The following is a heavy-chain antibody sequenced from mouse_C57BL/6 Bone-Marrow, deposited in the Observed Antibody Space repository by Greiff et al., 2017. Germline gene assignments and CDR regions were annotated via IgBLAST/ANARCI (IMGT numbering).Heavy chain of an antibody. CDR3: AREGTTVGYFDY. CDR1: GYTFTSYG. D-gene: IGHD1-1*01. CDR2: IYPRSGNT. J-gene: IGHJ2*01. Sequence: VQLQQSGAELARPGASVKLSCTASGYTFTSYGISWVKQRTGQGLEWIGEIYPRSGNTYYNEKFKGKATLTADKSSSTAYMELRSLTSEDSAVYFCAREGTTVGYFDYWGQGTTLTVSS. V-gene: IGHV1-81*01.